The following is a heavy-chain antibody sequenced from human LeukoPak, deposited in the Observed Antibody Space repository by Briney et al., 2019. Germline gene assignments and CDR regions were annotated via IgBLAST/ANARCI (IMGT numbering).Heavy chain of an antibody. V-gene: IGHV5-51*01. J-gene: IGHJ4*02. D-gene: IGHD6-19*01. CDR2: IYPGDSDT. CDR3: ARLGSEKVAGTFGGVDY. CDR1: GYSFTSYW. Sequence: GESLKISCKGSGYSFTSYWIGWVRQMPGKGLEWMGIIYPGDSDTRYSPSFQGQVTISADKCISPAYLQWRSLKALDTAMYYCARLGSEKVAGTFGGVDYWGQGTLVTVSS.